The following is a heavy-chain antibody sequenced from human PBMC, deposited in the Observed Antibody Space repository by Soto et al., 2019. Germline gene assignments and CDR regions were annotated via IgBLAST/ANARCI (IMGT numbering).Heavy chain of an antibody. CDR1: GFSLSTSGVG. CDR2: IYWDDDK. V-gene: IGHV2-5*02. Sequence: QITLKESGPTLVKPTQTLTLTCTFSGFSLSTSGVGVGWIRQPPGKALEWLALIYWDDDKRYSPSLKSRLTITKYTSKNQVVLTMTNMDPVDTATYYCAHSTYYYDSSGYYYAYFDYWCQGALVTVSS. CDR3: AHSTYYYDSSGYYYAYFDY. J-gene: IGHJ4*02. D-gene: IGHD3-22*01.